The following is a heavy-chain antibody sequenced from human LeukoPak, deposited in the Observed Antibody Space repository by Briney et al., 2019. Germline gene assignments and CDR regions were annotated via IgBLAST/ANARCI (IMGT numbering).Heavy chain of an antibody. CDR2: MNPKSGNT. V-gene: IGHV1-8*01. Sequence: GASVKVSCKTSGYTFTNYDINWVRQATGQGLEWMGWMNPKSGNTGSAQRFQGRATMTRDTSISTAYMELSSLRSEDTAVYYCARVWGAIDYWGQGTLVTVSS. CDR1: GYTFTNYD. CDR3: ARVWGAIDY. D-gene: IGHD1-26*01. J-gene: IGHJ4*02.